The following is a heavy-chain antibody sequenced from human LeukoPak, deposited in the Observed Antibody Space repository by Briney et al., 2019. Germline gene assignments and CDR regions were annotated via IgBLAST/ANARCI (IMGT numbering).Heavy chain of an antibody. V-gene: IGHV3-21*04. CDR3: AKIWFGELGSGFDWFDP. Sequence: GGSLRLSCAASGFTFSSYSMNWVRQAPGKGPEWVSSISSSSSYIYYADSVKGRFTISRDNSKNTLYLQMNSLRAEDTAVYYCAKIWFGELGSGFDWFDPWGQGTLVTVSS. CDR1: GFTFSSYS. J-gene: IGHJ5*02. CDR2: ISSSSSYI. D-gene: IGHD3-10*01.